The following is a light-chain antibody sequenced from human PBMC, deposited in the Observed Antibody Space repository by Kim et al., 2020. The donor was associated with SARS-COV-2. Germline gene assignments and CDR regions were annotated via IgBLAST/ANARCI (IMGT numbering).Light chain of an antibody. CDR3: QAWDSSVI. V-gene: IGLV3-1*01. Sequence: SYELTQPPSVSVYPGQTATITCSGNDLGDKYASWYQHKTGQSPVLVIYQDTKRPSGIPERFSGSNSGSTATLTISGTQAIDEADYYCQAWDSSVIFGGGTQLTVL. CDR1: DLGDKY. CDR2: QDT. J-gene: IGLJ2*01.